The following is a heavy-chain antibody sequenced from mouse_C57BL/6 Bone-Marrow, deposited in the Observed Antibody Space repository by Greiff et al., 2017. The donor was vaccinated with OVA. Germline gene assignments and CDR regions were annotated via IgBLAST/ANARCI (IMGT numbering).Heavy chain of an antibody. CDR2: VYPGSGST. CDR3: ARRVTTVVAPYAMDY. J-gene: IGHJ4*01. D-gene: IGHD1-1*01. Sequence: QVQLKQPGAELVKPGASVKMSCKASGYTFTSYWITWVKQRPGQGLEWIGDVYPGSGSTNYNEKFKSKATLTVDTSSSTAYMQLSSLTSEDSAVXYGARRVTTVVAPYAMDYWGQGTSVTVSS. CDR1: GYTFTSYW. V-gene: IGHV1-55*01.